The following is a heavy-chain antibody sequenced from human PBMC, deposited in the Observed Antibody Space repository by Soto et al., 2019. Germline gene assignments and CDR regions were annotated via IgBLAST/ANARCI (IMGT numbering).Heavy chain of an antibody. CDR2: IYSGGST. V-gene: IGHV3-66*04. CDR3: ARHGYNYGGGYFDY. Sequence: EVQLVESGGGLVQPGGSLRLSCAASGVTVSSNYMSWVRQAPGKGLEWVSVIYSGGSTYYADSVKGRCTISRDNSKDTLYLQMNSLRAEDTAVYYCARHGYNYGGGYFDYWGQGTLVPVSS. D-gene: IGHD5-18*01. CDR1: GVTVSSNY. J-gene: IGHJ4*02.